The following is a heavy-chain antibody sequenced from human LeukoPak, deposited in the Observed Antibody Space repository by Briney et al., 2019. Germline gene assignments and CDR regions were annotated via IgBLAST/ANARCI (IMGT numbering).Heavy chain of an antibody. V-gene: IGHV1-18*01. Sequence: ASVKVSCEASSYTFTSYGISWVRQAPAQGLEWMGWISAYNGKTNYAQKLQGRVTMTTDTSTSTAYMELRSLRSDDTAVYYCARGGRTYYDILTGYYRGYFDYWGQGTLVTVSS. CDR2: ISAYNGKT. CDR3: ARGGRTYYDILTGYYRGYFDY. CDR1: SYTFTSYG. D-gene: IGHD3-9*01. J-gene: IGHJ4*02.